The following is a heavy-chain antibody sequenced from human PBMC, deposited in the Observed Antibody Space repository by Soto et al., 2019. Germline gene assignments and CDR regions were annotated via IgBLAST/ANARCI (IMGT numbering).Heavy chain of an antibody. Sequence: PSETLSLTCTVSGGSLSTSAYYWSWIRQHPGKGLEWIGYIYYSGSTFYNPSLMSRVTISVDTSKYQFSLKMTSVTPADTAVYYCARHLSAIGRRGYFDQWGLGTLVTVSS. V-gene: IGHV4-31*03. CDR1: GGSLSTSAYY. D-gene: IGHD5-18*01. CDR2: IYYSGST. CDR3: ARHLSAIGRRGYFDQ. J-gene: IGHJ4*02.